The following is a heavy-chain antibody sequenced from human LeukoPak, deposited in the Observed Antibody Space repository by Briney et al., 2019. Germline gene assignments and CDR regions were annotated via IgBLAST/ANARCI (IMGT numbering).Heavy chain of an antibody. CDR2: IKSKADGETI. CDR3: STLTSRGLSDS. V-gene: IGHV3-15*01. D-gene: IGHD1-20*01. Sequence: GGSIRLSCAASGFTFSDVWMSWVRQAPGKGLEWVGRIKSKADGETIDYAAPVKGRFTFSRDDSKNMLYLQMNSLKSEDTAVYYCSTLTSRGLSDSWGQGTLVTVSS. J-gene: IGHJ4*02. CDR1: GFTFSDVW.